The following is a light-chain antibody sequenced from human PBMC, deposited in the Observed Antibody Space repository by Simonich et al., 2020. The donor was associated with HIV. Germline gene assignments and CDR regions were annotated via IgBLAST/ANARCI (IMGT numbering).Light chain of an antibody. Sequence: NFMLTQPHSVSESPGKTVTISCTRSSGRIARNYVQWYQQRPGSSPTTVIYGDDQSPSGVPDRFSGSIDSSSNSASLTISGLKTEDEADYYCQSSDTYNHVVFGGGTKLTVL. V-gene: IGLV6-57*01. CDR2: GDD. CDR3: QSSDTYNHVV. CDR1: SGRIARNY. J-gene: IGLJ2*01.